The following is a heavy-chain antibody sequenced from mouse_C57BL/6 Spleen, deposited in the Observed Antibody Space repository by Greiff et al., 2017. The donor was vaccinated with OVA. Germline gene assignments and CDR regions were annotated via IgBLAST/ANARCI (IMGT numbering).Heavy chain of an antibody. CDR3: ARKGITTVVAWYFDV. D-gene: IGHD1-1*01. CDR2: IYPGDGDT. J-gene: IGHJ1*03. V-gene: IGHV1-80*01. CDR1: GYAFSSYW. Sequence: VQLQQSGAELVKPGASVKISCKASGYAFSSYWMNWVKQRPGKGLEWIGQIYPGDGDTNYNGKFKGKATLTADKSSSTAYMQLSSLTSEDSAVYFCARKGITTVVAWYFDVWGTGTTVTVSS.